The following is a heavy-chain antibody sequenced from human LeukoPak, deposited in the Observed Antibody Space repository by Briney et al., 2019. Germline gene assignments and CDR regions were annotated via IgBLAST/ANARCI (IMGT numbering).Heavy chain of an antibody. D-gene: IGHD3-10*01. Sequence: SVKVSCKASGGTFSSYAISWVRQAPGQGLEWMGRIIPILGIANYAQKFQGRVTITADKSTSTAYMGLSSLRSEDTAVYYCARELLWFGELFHNYYYYGMDVWGQGTTVTVSS. J-gene: IGHJ6*02. CDR2: IIPILGIA. CDR3: ARELLWFGELFHNYYYYGMDV. V-gene: IGHV1-69*04. CDR1: GGTFSSYA.